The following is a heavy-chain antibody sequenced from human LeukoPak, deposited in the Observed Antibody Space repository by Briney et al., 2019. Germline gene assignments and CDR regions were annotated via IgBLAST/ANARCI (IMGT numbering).Heavy chain of an antibody. D-gene: IGHD6-25*01. CDR2: IHTSGST. J-gene: IGHJ2*01. CDR1: GVSISSYY. CDR3: ARVYYSSGYDCWYFDL. V-gene: IGHV4-4*07. Sequence: PSETLSLTCTVSGVSISSYYWSWIRQPAGKGLEWVGRIHTSGSTNYNPSLKSRVTMSVDTSKNQFSLKLSSVTAADTAVYYCARVYYSSGYDCWYFDLWGRGTLATVSS.